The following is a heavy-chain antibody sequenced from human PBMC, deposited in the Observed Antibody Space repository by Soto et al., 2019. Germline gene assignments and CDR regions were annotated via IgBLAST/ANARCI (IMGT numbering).Heavy chain of an antibody. J-gene: IGHJ4*02. CDR1: GFTFSSYS. D-gene: IGHD5-18*01. V-gene: IGHV3-21*01. Sequence: EVQLVESGVGLVKPGGSLRLSCAASGFTFSSYSMNWVRQAPGKGLEWVSSISSSSSYIYYADSVKGRFTISRDNTKNSLYLQMNSLRAEDTAVYYCARDESEEAAMVFDYWGQGTLVTVSS. CDR2: ISSSSSYI. CDR3: ARDESEEAAMVFDY.